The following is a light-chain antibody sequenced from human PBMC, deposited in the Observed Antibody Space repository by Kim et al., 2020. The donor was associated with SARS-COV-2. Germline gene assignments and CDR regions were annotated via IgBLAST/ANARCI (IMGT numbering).Light chain of an antibody. CDR3: NSRDSSGNPV. J-gene: IGLJ2*01. CDR1: SLRSYY. V-gene: IGLV3-19*01. Sequence: VALGQTVRITCHGDSLRSYYASWYQQKPGQAPVLVIYGKNNRPSGIPDRFSGSSSGNTASLTITGAQAEDEADYYCNSRDSSGNPVFGGGTQLTVL. CDR2: GKN.